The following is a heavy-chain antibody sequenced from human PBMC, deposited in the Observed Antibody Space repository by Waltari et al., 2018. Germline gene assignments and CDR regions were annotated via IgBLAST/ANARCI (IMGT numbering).Heavy chain of an antibody. CDR3: AKSLIAAAGTGAFDI. D-gene: IGHD6-25*01. CDR2: IRDSDDKT. V-gene: IGHV3-23*01. CDR1: GFTFRNYP. Sequence: VQLLESGGGLVQPGGSLRLSCAASGFTFRNYPVTWVRQAPGKGLEWLSTIRDSDDKTYYADSVNGRFTISRDNSKNTLYLQMNGLRADDTALYYCAKSLIAAAGTGAFDIWGQGTMVTVSS. J-gene: IGHJ3*02.